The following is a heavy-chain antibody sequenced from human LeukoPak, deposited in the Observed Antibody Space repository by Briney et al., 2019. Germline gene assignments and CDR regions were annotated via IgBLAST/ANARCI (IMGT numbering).Heavy chain of an antibody. J-gene: IGHJ5*02. Sequence: SETLSLTCTVSGDSIRSSSYYWGWTRQPPGKGLEWIGNIYYSGSTYYNPSLTSRVTISVDTSKNQFSLKLSSVTAADTAVYYCARASYLHWFDPWGQGTLVTVSS. V-gene: IGHV4-39*07. CDR2: IYYSGST. CDR1: GDSIRSSSYY. CDR3: ARASYLHWFDP.